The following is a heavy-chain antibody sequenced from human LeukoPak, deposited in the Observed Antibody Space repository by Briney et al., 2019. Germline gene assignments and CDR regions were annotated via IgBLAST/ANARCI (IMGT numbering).Heavy chain of an antibody. D-gene: IGHD2/OR15-2a*01. J-gene: IGHJ3*02. V-gene: IGHV4-59*01. CDR3: ARSPIYPDAFDI. Sequence: SETLSLTCTVSGGSISSYYWSWIRQPPGKGRECIGYIYYSGSTNYNPSLKSQVTISVDTSKNQFSLKLSSVTAADTAVYYCARSPIYPDAFDIWGQGTMVTVSA. CDR2: IYYSGST. CDR1: GGSISSYY.